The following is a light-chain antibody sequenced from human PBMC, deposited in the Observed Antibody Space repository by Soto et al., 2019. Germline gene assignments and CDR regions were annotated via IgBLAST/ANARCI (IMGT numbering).Light chain of an antibody. CDR3: QQYNNWTPLT. CDR1: QSVSSN. Sequence: EIVMTQSPATLSVSPGERATLSCRASQSVSSNLAWYQQKPGQAPRLLIYGASTRATGIPDRFSGSGSGTEFTLTISSLLSEDLAVYYCQQYNNWTPLTFGGGTKVEIK. CDR2: GAS. V-gene: IGKV3-15*01. J-gene: IGKJ4*01.